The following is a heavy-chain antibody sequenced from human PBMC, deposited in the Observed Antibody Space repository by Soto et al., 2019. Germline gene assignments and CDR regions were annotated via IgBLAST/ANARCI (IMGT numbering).Heavy chain of an antibody. D-gene: IGHD6-13*01. V-gene: IGHV3-73*01. CDR1: GFTFSGSA. CDR3: TRRESIAAAGADY. CDR2: IRSKANSYAT. J-gene: IGHJ4*02. Sequence: GGSLRLSCAASGFTFSGSAMHWVRQASGKGLEWVGRIRSKANSYATAYVASVKGRFTISRDDSKNTAYLQMNSLKTEDTAVYYCTRRESIAAAGADYWGQGTLVTVSS.